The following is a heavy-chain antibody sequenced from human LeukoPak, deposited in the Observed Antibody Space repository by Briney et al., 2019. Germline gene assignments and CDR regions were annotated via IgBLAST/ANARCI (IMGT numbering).Heavy chain of an antibody. CDR2: IYYSGST. D-gene: IGHD3-22*01. CDR1: GDSISSYY. J-gene: IGHJ4*02. Sequence: SETLSLTCTVSGDSISSYYWSWIRQPPGKGLEWIGYIYYSGSTNYNPSLKSRVNISVDTSKNQFSLKLSSVTAADTAVYYCARGRNYYDSSGYLGGTPFDYWGQGTLVTVSS. CDR3: ARGRNYYDSSGYLGGTPFDY. V-gene: IGHV4-59*01.